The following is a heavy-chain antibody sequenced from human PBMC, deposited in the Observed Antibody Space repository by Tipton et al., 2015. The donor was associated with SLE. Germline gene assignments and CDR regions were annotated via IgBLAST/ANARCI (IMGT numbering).Heavy chain of an antibody. V-gene: IGHV3-23*04. J-gene: IGHJ4*02. CDR2: ISLSGGSP. CDR3: AKGGTQFLDWLLYIDS. CDR1: GFNFKTYA. Sequence: QLVQSGGGLEQPGGSLRLSCEGSGFNFKTYALSWVRQAPGKGLEWVSTISLSGGSPSYADSVKGRFTISRDNSNKRVFLQMNSLRVDDTAVYYCAKGGTQFLDWLLYIDSWAQGTRVTVSS. D-gene: IGHD3/OR15-3a*01.